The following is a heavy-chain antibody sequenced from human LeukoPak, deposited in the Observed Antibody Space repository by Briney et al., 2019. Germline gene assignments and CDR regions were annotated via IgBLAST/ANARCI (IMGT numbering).Heavy chain of an antibody. D-gene: IGHD6-13*01. Sequence: SETLSLTCAVSGGSISSSNWWSWVRQPPGKGLEWIGEIYHSGSTNYNPSLKSRVTISVDTSKNQFSLKLSSVTAADTAVYYCARALYSSSWPFDYWGQGTLVTVSS. J-gene: IGHJ4*02. CDR2: IYHSGST. V-gene: IGHV4-4*02. CDR3: ARALYSSSWPFDY. CDR1: GGSISSSNW.